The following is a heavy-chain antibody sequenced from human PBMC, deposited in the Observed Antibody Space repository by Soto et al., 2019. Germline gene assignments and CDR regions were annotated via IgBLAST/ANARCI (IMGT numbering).Heavy chain of an antibody. V-gene: IGHV4-31*03. CDR2: IYYSGST. CDR1: GVSINSGDYY. Sequence: QVQLQESGPGLVKPSQTLSLTCTVSGVSINSGDYYWSWIRQHPGKGLEWIGYIYYSGSTFYNPSLKSRVSISLDTSKNQFSLSLNSVTAADTAVYSCARSRCSGGACYFFDYWGQGTLVTVSS. CDR3: ARSRCSGGACYFFDY. D-gene: IGHD2-21*02. J-gene: IGHJ4*02.